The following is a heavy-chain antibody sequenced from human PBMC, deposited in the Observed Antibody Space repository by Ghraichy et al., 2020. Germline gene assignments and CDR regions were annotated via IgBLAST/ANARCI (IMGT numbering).Heavy chain of an antibody. J-gene: IGHJ5*02. CDR1: GYTFTGYY. CDR3: ARGKRGLYGGNSGNRGANWFDP. Sequence: ASVKVSCKASGYTFTGYYMHWVRQAPGQGLEWMGWINPNSGGTNYAQKFQGWVTMTRDTSISTAYMELSRLRSDDTAVYYCARGKRGLYGGNSGNRGANWFDPWGQGTLVTVSS. V-gene: IGHV1-2*04. D-gene: IGHD4-23*01. CDR2: INPNSGGT.